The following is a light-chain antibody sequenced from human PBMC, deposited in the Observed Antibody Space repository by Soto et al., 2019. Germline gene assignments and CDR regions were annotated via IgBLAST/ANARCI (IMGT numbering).Light chain of an antibody. V-gene: IGLV1-40*01. J-gene: IGLJ3*02. Sequence: QSVLTQPPSVSGAPGQRVTISCTGDSSNIGAPYDVHWYQQVPGTVPKVVIYGNSNRPSGVPDRVSGSESDPSASLAITGLLAEDEADSDCQSYDSSLSAWVFGGGTKLTVL. CDR3: QSYDSSLSAWV. CDR1: SSNIGAPYD. CDR2: GNS.